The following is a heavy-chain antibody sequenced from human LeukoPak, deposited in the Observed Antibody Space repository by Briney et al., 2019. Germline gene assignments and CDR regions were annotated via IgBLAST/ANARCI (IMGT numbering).Heavy chain of an antibody. V-gene: IGHV4-59*08. Sequence: PSETLSLTCTVPGGSISSYYWSWVRQPPGKGLEWIGYIYYSGSTNYNPSLKSRVTISVDTSKNQFSLKLSSVTAADTAVYYCARHLYCGSDCYTFDYWGQGTLVTVSS. CDR2: IYYSGST. D-gene: IGHD2-21*02. J-gene: IGHJ4*02. CDR1: GGSISSYY. CDR3: ARHLYCGSDCYTFDY.